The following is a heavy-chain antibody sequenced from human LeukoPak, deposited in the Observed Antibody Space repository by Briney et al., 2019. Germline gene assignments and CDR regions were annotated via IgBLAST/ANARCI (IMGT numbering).Heavy chain of an antibody. Sequence: PGGSLRLSCAASGFTFDDYAMHWVRQAPGKGLEWVSGISWNSGSIGYADSVKGRFTISRDNAKNSLYLQMNSLRAEDTALYYCAKDMVYSSGRGAFDIWGQGTMVTVSS. V-gene: IGHV3-9*01. CDR1: GFTFDDYA. CDR2: ISWNSGSI. CDR3: AKDMVYSSGRGAFDI. D-gene: IGHD6-19*01. J-gene: IGHJ3*02.